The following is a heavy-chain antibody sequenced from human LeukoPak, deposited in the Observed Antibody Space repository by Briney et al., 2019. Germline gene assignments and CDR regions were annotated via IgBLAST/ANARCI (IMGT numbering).Heavy chain of an antibody. J-gene: IGHJ4*02. V-gene: IGHV4-59*01. CDR1: GGSISSYY. CDR3: ARLPHSGSYFHFFDY. CDR2: IYYSGST. Sequence: RPSETLSLTCTVSGGSISSYYWSWIRQPPGKGLEWIGYIYYSGSTNYNPSLKSRVTISVDTSKNQFSLRLSSVTAADTAVYYCARLPHSGSYFHFFDYWGQGTLVTVSS. D-gene: IGHD3-10*01.